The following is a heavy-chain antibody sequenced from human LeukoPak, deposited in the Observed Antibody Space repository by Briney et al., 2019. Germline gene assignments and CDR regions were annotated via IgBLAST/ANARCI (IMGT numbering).Heavy chain of an antibody. CDR2: IYYSGST. V-gene: IGHV4-59*01. CDR1: GGSISSYY. Sequence: SETLSLTCTVSGGSISSYYWSWIRQPPGKGLEWIGYIYYSGSTNYNPPLKSRVTISVDTSKNQFSLKLSSVTAADTAVYYCAREDSQGSDDAFDIWGQGTMVTVSS. D-gene: IGHD3-22*01. J-gene: IGHJ3*02. CDR3: AREDSQGSDDAFDI.